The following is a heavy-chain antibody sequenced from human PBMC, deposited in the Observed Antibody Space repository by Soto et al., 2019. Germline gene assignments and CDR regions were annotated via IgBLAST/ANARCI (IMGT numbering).Heavy chain of an antibody. CDR2: ISGSGGST. CDR3: AKDPGYSSGWQYYCMDV. J-gene: IGHJ6*02. Sequence: GGSLRLSCAASGFTFSSYAMSWVRQAPGKGLGWVSAISGSGGSTYYADSVKGRFTISRDNSKNTLYLQMNSLRAEDTAVYYCAKDPGYSSGWQYYCMDVWGQGTTVTVSS. D-gene: IGHD6-19*01. CDR1: GFTFSSYA. V-gene: IGHV3-23*01.